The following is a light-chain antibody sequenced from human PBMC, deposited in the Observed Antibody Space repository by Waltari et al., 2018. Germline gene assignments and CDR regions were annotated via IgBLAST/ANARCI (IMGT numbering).Light chain of an antibody. J-gene: IGKJ4*01. CDR2: LAS. Sequence: DIVMTQSPLSLPVIPGEPASISCTSSQSLRHSNGHNYLEWFLQRPGQPPHLLVYLASRRASGVSDRISGSGSGTTFTLNISRVEAEDVGVYYCMQGIQNPLTFGGGTKLEIK. V-gene: IGKV2-28*01. CDR3: MQGIQNPLT. CDR1: QSLRHSNGHNY.